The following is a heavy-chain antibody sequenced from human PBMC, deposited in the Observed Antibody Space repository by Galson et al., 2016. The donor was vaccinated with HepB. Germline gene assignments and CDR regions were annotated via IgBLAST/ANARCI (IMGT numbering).Heavy chain of an antibody. Sequence: LRLSCAASGFTFSKYWMSWVRQAPGKRLEWVANIKQDGSEKDYVDSVKGRFTISRDNAKNSLYLQMNSLRAEDTAVYYCVREDVGGFDPWGQGTLVTVSS. CDR1: GFTFSKYW. V-gene: IGHV3-7*01. D-gene: IGHD3-16*01. J-gene: IGHJ5*02. CDR2: IKQDGSEK. CDR3: VREDVGGFDP.